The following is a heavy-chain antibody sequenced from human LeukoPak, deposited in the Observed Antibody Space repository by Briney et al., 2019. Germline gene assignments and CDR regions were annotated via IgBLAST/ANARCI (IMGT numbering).Heavy chain of an antibody. J-gene: IGHJ4*02. V-gene: IGHV3-30*04. Sequence: PGRSLRLSCAASGFTFNNYDMHWVRQAPGKGLEWVAVISYDGRNEYYADSVKGRFTISRDNSKNTMYLQMHSLRAEDTAVYYCARDRRFSEYYCDSWGQGTLVTVSS. D-gene: IGHD5-24*01. CDR3: ARDRRFSEYYCDS. CDR2: ISYDGRNE. CDR1: GFTFNNYD.